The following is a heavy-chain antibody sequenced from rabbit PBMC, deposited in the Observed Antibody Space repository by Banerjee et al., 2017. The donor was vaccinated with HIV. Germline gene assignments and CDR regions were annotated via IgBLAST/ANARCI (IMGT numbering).Heavy chain of an antibody. V-gene: IGHV1S40*01. J-gene: IGHJ6*01. CDR2: IYGSSGSA. CDR1: GSDSSIYS. Sequence: QSLEESGGDLVQPGASLTLTCTASGSDSSIYSMGWVRQAPGRGLEWIGCIYGSSGSAYYASWAKGRFTISKTSSTTVTLQMTSLTAADTATYFCARQSYSSSSGYYYDLWGPGTLVTVS. CDR3: ARQSYSSSSGYYYDL. D-gene: IGHD1-1*01.